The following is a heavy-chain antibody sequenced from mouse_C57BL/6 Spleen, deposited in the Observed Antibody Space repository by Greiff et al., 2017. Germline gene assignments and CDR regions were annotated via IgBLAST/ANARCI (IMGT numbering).Heavy chain of an antibody. V-gene: IGHV5-4*03. CDR1: GFTFSSYA. J-gene: IGHJ1*03. D-gene: IGHD1-1*01. CDR3: ASAYGSSYGYFDV. CDR2: ISDGGSYT. Sequence: EVKLVESGGGLVKPGGSLKLSCAASGFTFSSYAMSWVRQTPEKRLEWVATISDGGSYTYYPDNVKGRFTISRDKAKNNLYLQMSHLKSEDTAVYYCASAYGSSYGYFDVWGTGTTVTVSS.